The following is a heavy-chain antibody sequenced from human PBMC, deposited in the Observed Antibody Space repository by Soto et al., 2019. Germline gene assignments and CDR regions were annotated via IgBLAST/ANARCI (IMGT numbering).Heavy chain of an antibody. D-gene: IGHD3-22*01. CDR3: ARHRGYYDERWRCFDY. J-gene: IGHJ4*02. CDR2: IDPTDSYT. Sequence: GESLKISCKGSGYTFSSFTNYWISWVRQMPGKGLEWMGRIDPTDSYTHYSPSFQGHVTISVDKSISTAYLHWSSLKASDSAIYYCARHRGYYDERWRCFDYWRQGTLVTVSS. CDR1: GYTFSSFTNYW. V-gene: IGHV5-10-1*01.